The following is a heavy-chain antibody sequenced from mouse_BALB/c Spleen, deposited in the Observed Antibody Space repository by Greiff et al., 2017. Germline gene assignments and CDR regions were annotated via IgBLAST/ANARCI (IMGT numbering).Heavy chain of an antibody. D-gene: IGHD1-1*01. J-gene: IGHJ1*01. CDR3: TRRNYYGSSHWYFDV. V-gene: IGHV1-69*02. CDR1: GYTFTSYW. CDR2: IYPSDSYT. Sequence: VQLQQPGAELVRPGASVKLSCKASGYTFTSYWINWVKQRPGQGLEWIGNIYPSDSYTNYNQKFKDKATLTVDKSSSTAYMQLSSPTSEDSAVYYCTRRNYYGSSHWYFDVWGAGTTVTVSS.